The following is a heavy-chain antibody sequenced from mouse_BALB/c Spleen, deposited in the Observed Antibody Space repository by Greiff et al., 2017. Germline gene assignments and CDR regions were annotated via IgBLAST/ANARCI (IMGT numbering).Heavy chain of an antibody. CDR3: ARSLVWSPYAMDY. V-gene: IGHV1-7*01. CDR1: GYTFTSYW. D-gene: IGHD2-10*02. CDR2: INPSTGYT. J-gene: IGHJ4*01. Sequence: VQLQQSGAELAKPGASVKMSCKASGYTFTSYWMHWVKQRPGQGLEWIGYINPSTGYTEYNQKFKDKATLTADKSSSTAYMQLSSLTSEDSAVYYCARSLVWSPYAMDYWGQGTSVTVSS.